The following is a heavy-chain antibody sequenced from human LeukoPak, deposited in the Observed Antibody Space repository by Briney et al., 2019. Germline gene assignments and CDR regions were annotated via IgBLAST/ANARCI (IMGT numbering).Heavy chain of an antibody. V-gene: IGHV3-30-3*01. CDR3: ARTIAAAAGDPFDI. Sequence: PARSLRLSCAASGFTFSGYAMHWVRQAPGKGLEWVAVISYDGSNRWYADSVKGRFTISRDNSKNTLYLQMTSLTTEDTAVYYCARTIAAAAGDPFDIWGQGTMVTVSS. D-gene: IGHD6-13*01. CDR1: GFTFSGYA. J-gene: IGHJ3*02. CDR2: ISYDGSNR.